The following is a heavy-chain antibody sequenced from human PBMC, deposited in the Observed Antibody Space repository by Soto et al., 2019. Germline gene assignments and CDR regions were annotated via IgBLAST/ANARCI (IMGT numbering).Heavy chain of an antibody. J-gene: IGHJ3*02. Sequence: LTCTVSGGSISSYYWSWIRQPPGKGLEWIGYIYYSGSTNYNPSLKSRVTISVDTSKNQFSLKLSSVTAADTAVYYCARAKYYYDSSGYYRDVAFDIWGQGTMVTVSS. D-gene: IGHD3-22*01. CDR2: IYYSGST. CDR3: ARAKYYYDSSGYYRDVAFDI. CDR1: GGSISSYY. V-gene: IGHV4-59*01.